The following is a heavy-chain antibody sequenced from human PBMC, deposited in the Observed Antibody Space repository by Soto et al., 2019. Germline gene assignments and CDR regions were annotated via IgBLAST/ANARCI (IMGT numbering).Heavy chain of an antibody. D-gene: IGHD2-2*01. CDR2: ISYDGSNK. CDR1: GFTISSYG. CDR3: AKVLARGVGVPRFYFDS. Sequence: SGGALRLSLAASGFTISSYGMHWGRQAPGKGLEWVAVISYDGSNKYYADSVKGRFTISRDNSKNTLYLQMNSLRAEDTAVYYCAKVLARGVGVPRFYFDSWGQGALVTVSS. J-gene: IGHJ4*02. V-gene: IGHV3-30*18.